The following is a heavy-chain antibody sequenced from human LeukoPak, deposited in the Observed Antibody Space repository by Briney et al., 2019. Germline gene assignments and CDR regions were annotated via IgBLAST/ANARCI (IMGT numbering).Heavy chain of an antibody. CDR3: ASGAGKGDYYYYYMDV. J-gene: IGHJ6*03. D-gene: IGHD1-1*01. CDR2: ISSSGSTI. CDR1: GFPFSDYY. Sequence: GGSLRLSCAASGFPFSDYYMSWIRQAPGKGLEWVSYISSSGSTIYYADSVKGRFTISRDNAKNSLYLQMNSLRAEDTAVYYCASGAGKGDYYYYYMDVWGKGTTVTVSS. V-gene: IGHV3-11*01.